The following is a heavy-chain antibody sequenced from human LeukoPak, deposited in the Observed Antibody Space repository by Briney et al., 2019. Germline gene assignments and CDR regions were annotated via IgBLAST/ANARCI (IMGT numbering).Heavy chain of an antibody. CDR2: INPSGGST. Sequence: ASVKVSCKASGYTFTSYYMHWVRQAPGLGLEWMGIINPSGGSTSYAQRFQGRVTMTRDTSTSTVYMELSSLRSEDTAVYYCATIYGGNPYGMDVWGQGTTVTVSS. D-gene: IGHD4-23*01. V-gene: IGHV1-46*01. CDR3: ATIYGGNPYGMDV. J-gene: IGHJ6*02. CDR1: GYTFTSYY.